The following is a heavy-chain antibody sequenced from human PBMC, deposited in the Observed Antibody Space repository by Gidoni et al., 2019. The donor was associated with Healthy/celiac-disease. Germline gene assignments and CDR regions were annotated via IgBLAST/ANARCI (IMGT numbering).Heavy chain of an antibody. CDR1: ALTFSSYC. CDR2: RSYDGSNK. Sequence: QVQLVESGGGVVQPGRSLRLSWAAPALTFSSYCMPWVRQAPGKGLEWVAVRSYDGSNKYYADSVKGRFTISRDNSKNTLYLQMNSLRAEDTAVYYCAKDAGLGCSGGSCYPEVDYWGQGTLVTVSS. CDR3: AKDAGLGCSGGSCYPEVDY. V-gene: IGHV3-30*18. J-gene: IGHJ4*02. D-gene: IGHD2-15*01.